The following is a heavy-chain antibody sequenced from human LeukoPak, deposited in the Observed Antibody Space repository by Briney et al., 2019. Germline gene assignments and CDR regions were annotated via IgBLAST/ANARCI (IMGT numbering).Heavy chain of an antibody. CDR2: ISAYNGNT. V-gene: IGHV1-18*01. CDR3: AREDSYDSWYWFDP. J-gene: IGHJ5*02. CDR1: GYTFTSYG. D-gene: IGHD6-13*01. Sequence: ASVKVSCKASGYTFTSYGISWVRQAPGQGLEWMGWISAYNGNTNYAQKLQGRVTMTTDTSTSTAYMELRSLRSDDTAVYYCAREDSYDSWYWFDPWGQGTLVTVPS.